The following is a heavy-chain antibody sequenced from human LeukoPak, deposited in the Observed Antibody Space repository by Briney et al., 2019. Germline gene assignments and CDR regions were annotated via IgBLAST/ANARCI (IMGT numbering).Heavy chain of an antibody. J-gene: IGHJ5*02. CDR1: GFTLSDYY. Sequence: GGSLRLSCAASGFTLSDYYMSWIRQAPGRGLEWVSYISSSGNTIYYADSVEGRFTISRDNAKNSLYLQMNSLRAEDTAVYYCARGRRVGATTYWFDPWGQGTLVTASS. D-gene: IGHD1-26*01. V-gene: IGHV3-11*01. CDR2: ISSSGNTI. CDR3: ARGRRVGATTYWFDP.